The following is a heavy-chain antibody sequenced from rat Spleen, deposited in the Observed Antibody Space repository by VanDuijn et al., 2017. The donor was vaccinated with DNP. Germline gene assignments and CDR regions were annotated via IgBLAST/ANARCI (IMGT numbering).Heavy chain of an antibody. V-gene: IGHV5-25*01. CDR1: GFTFSDYY. CDR2: ISTSGRKA. D-gene: IGHD1-11*01. Sequence: EVQLVESGGGLVQPGRSLKLSCVASGFTFSDYYMAWVRQTPKKGLEWVTTISTSGRKAYYPDSVKGRFTISRDNAKSSLYLQMNSLTSEDTATYYCARRGLRRVLDAWGQGTSVTVSS. J-gene: IGHJ4*01. CDR3: ARRGLRRVLDA.